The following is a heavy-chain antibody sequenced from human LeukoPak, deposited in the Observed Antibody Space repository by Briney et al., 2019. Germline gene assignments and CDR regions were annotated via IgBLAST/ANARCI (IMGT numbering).Heavy chain of an antibody. D-gene: IGHD2-15*01. J-gene: IGHJ3*02. CDR1: GFTFSSYA. V-gene: IGHV3-64*01. CDR3: ARHRSGGSQDDAFDI. Sequence: GGSLRLSCAASGFTFSSYAMHWVRQAPGKGLEYVSAISSNGGSTYYANSVKGRFTISRQNAKNSLFLQMNSLRAEDTAVYYCARHRSGGSQDDAFDIWGQGTMVTVSS. CDR2: ISSNGGST.